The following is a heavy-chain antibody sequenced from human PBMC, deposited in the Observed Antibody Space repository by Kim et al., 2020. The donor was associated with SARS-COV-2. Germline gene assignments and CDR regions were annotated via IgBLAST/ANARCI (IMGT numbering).Heavy chain of an antibody. D-gene: IGHD3-10*01. CDR1: GGSISSYY. CDR2: IYYSGST. V-gene: IGHV4-59*13. Sequence: SETLSLTCTVSGGSISSYYWSWIRQPPGKGLEWIGYIYYSGSTNYNPSLKSRVTISVDTSKNQFSLKLSSVTAADTAVYYCAREQYYGSGSLNWFDPWGQGTLVTVSS. CDR3: AREQYYGSGSLNWFDP. J-gene: IGHJ5*02.